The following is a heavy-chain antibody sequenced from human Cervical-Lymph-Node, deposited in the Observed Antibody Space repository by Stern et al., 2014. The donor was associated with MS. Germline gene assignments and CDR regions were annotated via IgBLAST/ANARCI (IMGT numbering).Heavy chain of an antibody. CDR3: ARMMGSGYRHYFDY. Sequence: ESGPALVKPTQTLTLTCSFSGFSFITSGTRVSWIRQPPGRALEWLARIDWNDKTFYNSSQLTRLSISKDTSKNQVVLTMTNVDPVDTATYYCARMMGSGYRHYFDYWGQGIPVTVSS. J-gene: IGHJ4*02. D-gene: IGHD3-3*01. V-gene: IGHV2-70*04. CDR2: IDWNDKT. CDR1: GFSFITSGTR.